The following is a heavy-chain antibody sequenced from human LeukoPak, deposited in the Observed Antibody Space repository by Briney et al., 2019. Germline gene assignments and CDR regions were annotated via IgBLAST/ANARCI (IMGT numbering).Heavy chain of an antibody. Sequence: MTGGSLRLSCAASGLSISTYGTFSAYTMAWVRQAPGTGLEWVSSISSSSSYIYYADSVKGRFTISRDNAKNSLYLQMNSLRAEDTAVYYCASPADCSGGSCYSNYYYYMDVWGKGTTVTVSS. CDR1: GLSISTYG. D-gene: IGHD2-15*01. CDR3: ASPADCSGGSCYSNYYYYMDV. V-gene: IGHV3-21*01. CDR2: ISSSSSYI. J-gene: IGHJ6*03.